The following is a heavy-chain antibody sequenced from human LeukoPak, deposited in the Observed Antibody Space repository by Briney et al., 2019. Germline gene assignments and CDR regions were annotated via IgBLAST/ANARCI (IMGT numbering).Heavy chain of an antibody. D-gene: IGHD3-10*01. CDR3: ARGSITMVRGVHSLDY. J-gene: IGHJ4*02. V-gene: IGHV3-21*01. CDR2: ISSSSSYI. Sequence: GGSLRLSCAASGFTFSSYSMNWVRQAPGKGLEWVSSISSSSSYIYYADSVKGRFTISRDNAKNSLYLQMNSLRAEDTAVYYCARGSITMVRGVHSLDYWGQGTLVTVSS. CDR1: GFTFSSYS.